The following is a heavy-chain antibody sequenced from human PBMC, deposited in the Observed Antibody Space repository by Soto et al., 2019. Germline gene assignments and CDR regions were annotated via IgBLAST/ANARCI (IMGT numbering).Heavy chain of an antibody. J-gene: IGHJ6*02. CDR3: ASRVVTAPMCYGMDV. Sequence: QLQLQESGSGLVKPSQTLSLTCAVSGGSISSGGYSWSWIRQPPGKGLEWIGYIYHSGSTYYNPSLTRRRTISVDRSKNQFVLKLSAVTAAGTAVYYCASRVVTAPMCYGMDVWGQGTTVTVSS. V-gene: IGHV4-30-2*01. D-gene: IGHD2-21*02. CDR1: GGSISSGGYS. CDR2: IYHSGST.